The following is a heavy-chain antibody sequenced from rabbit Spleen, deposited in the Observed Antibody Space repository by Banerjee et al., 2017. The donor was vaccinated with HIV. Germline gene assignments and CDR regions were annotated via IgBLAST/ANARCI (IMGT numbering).Heavy chain of an antibody. D-gene: IGHD6-1*01. CDR2: IYAGSSGNT. CDR1: GFSFSSSYW. Sequence: QEQLVESGGGLVQPEGSLTLTCTVSGFSFSSSYWICWVRQAPGKGLEWIACIYAGSSGNTYYASWAKGRFTISKSSSTTVTLQMTSLTAADTATYFCARSDYADEGNRLNLWGPGTLVTVS. V-gene: IGHV1S45*01. J-gene: IGHJ4*01. CDR3: ARSDYADEGNRLNL.